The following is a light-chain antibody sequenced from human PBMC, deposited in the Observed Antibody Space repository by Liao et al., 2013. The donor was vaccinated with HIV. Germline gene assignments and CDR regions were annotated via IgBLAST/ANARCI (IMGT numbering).Light chain of an antibody. CDR1: KLGEKY. J-gene: IGLJ2*01. V-gene: IGLV3-1*01. CDR2: QDN. Sequence: SYDLTQPPSVSVSPGQTASITCSGHKLGEKYTYWYQQKPGQSPVLVIYQDNQRPSGIPERFSGSNSGNTATLTLSGTQPMDEADYFCQAWDRGADVVFGGGTKLTVL. CDR3: QAWDRGADVV.